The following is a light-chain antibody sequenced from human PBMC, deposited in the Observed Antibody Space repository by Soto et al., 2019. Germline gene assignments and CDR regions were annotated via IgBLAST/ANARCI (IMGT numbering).Light chain of an antibody. Sequence: EIVMTQSPATLSVSPGERSTLSCSASQSVSSNLAWYQQKPGQAPRLLIYGASTRATGIPARFSGSGSGTEFTLTISSLQPDDFSTYYCQQYHSYWTFGQGTKVDIK. J-gene: IGKJ1*01. V-gene: IGKV3-15*01. CDR3: QQYHSYWT. CDR2: GAS. CDR1: QSVSSN.